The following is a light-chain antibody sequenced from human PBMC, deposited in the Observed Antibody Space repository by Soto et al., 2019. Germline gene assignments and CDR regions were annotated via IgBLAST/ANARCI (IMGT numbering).Light chain of an antibody. V-gene: IGLV2-14*01. CDR3: TSPTPGSLYV. CDR1: SSDVGGYNY. CDR2: KVS. Sequence: QSVLTQPASVSGSPGQSITLSCTGTSSDVGGYNYVSWYQQYPGRVPKLVIYKVSNRHSGISNRFSGSKSGNTASLTISGRQAEDEADYFCTSPTPGSLYVFGSGTKVTVL. J-gene: IGLJ1*01.